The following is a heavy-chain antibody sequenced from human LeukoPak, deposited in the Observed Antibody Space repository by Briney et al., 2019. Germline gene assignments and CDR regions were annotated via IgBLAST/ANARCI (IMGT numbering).Heavy chain of an antibody. CDR1: GGSFSGYY. V-gene: IGHV4-34*01. D-gene: IGHD3-16*01. CDR2: INHSGST. J-gene: IGHJ5*02. CDR3: ARYHGGGSNWFDP. Sequence: KPSETLSLTCAVYGGSFSGYYWSWIRQPTGKGLEWIGEINHSGSTNYNPSLKGRVTISVDTSKNQFSLKLSSVTAADTAVYYCARYHGGGSNWFDPWGRGTLVTVSS.